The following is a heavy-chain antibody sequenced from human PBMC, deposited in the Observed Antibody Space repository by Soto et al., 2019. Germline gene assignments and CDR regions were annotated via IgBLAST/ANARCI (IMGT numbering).Heavy chain of an antibody. CDR2: IDWDDDK. CDR1: GFSLSTSGMC. CDR3: ARIPIAAAGHYYYGMDV. V-gene: IGHV2-70*01. J-gene: IGHJ6*02. Sequence: SGPTLVNPTQTLTLTRTFSGFSLSTSGMCVSWIRQPPGKALEWLALIDWDDDKYYSTSLKTRLTISKDTSKNQVVLTMTNMDPVDTATYYCARIPIAAAGHYYYGMDVWGQGTTVTVSS. D-gene: IGHD6-13*01.